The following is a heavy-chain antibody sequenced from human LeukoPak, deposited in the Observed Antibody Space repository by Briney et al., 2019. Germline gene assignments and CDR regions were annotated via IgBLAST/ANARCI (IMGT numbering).Heavy chain of an antibody. J-gene: IGHJ5*02. Sequence: PSETLSLTCAVYGGSFSDYYWSWIRQPPGKGLDWIGEINHSGSTNYNPSLKSRVTISIDTSKNQFSLKLSSVTAADTAVFYCTRGARTPSGYGSRTAGRANWFDPWGQGTLVTASS. CDR1: GGSFSDYY. V-gene: IGHV4-34*01. CDR3: TRGARTPSGYGSRTAGRANWFDP. D-gene: IGHD5-12*01. CDR2: INHSGST.